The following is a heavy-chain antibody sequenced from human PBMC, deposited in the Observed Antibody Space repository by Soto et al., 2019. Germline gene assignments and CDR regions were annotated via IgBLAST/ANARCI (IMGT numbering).Heavy chain of an antibody. V-gene: IGHV3-23*01. Sequence: GGSLRLSCAASGSTFSSYAMSWVRQAPGKGLEWVSAISGSGGSTYYADSVKGRFTISRDNSKNTLYLQMNSLRAEDTAVYYCAKSDVAGTSYYFDYWGQGTLVTVSS. CDR1: GSTFSSYA. D-gene: IGHD6-19*01. CDR2: ISGSGGST. CDR3: AKSDVAGTSYYFDY. J-gene: IGHJ4*02.